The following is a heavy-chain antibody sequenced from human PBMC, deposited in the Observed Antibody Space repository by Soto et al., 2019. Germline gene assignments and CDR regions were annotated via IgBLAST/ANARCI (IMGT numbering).Heavy chain of an antibody. CDR2: TSYDGNNE. D-gene: IGHD1-1*01. V-gene: IGHV3-30*18. CDR3: AKDKGVFNWATSYFDY. Sequence: GGSLRLSCAASGFTFSNYAMHWVRQAPGKGLEWVALTSYDGNNEYYTDSVKGRFTISRDNSKNTLFLQMNSPRPEDTAVYYCAKDKGVFNWATSYFDYWGQGTTVTVSS. J-gene: IGHJ4*03. CDR1: GFTFSNYA.